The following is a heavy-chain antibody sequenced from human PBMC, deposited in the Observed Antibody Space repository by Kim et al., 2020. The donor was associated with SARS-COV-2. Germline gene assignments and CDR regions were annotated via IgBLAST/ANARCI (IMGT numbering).Heavy chain of an antibody. J-gene: IGHJ4*02. D-gene: IGHD6-6*01. CDR2: ISWNSGSI. CDR3: AKGDYSSSIEDY. CDR1: GFTFGDYA. V-gene: IGHV3-9*01. Sequence: GGSLRLSCAASGFTFGDYAMHWVRQAPGKGLEWVSGISWNSGSIGYADSVKGRFTISRDNAKNSLYLQMNSLRAEDTALYYCAKGDYSSSIEDYWGQGTLVTVSS.